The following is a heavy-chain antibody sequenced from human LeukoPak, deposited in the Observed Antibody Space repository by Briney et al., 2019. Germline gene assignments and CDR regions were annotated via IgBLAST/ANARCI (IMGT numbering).Heavy chain of an antibody. D-gene: IGHD7-27*01. J-gene: IGHJ3*02. Sequence: SETLSLTCTVYGGSFSGYYWSWIRQPPGKGLEWIGEINHRGSTNYNPSLKSRVTISVDTSKNQFSLKLSSVIAADTAVYYCARESQTGGGSFDIWGQGTMVTVSS. CDR2: INHRGST. V-gene: IGHV4-34*01. CDR3: ARESQTGGGSFDI. CDR1: GGSFSGYY.